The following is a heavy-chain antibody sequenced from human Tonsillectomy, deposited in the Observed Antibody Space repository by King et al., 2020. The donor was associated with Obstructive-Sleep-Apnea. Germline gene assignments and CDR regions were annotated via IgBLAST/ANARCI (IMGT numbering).Heavy chain of an antibody. D-gene: IGHD5-24*01. CDR1: GGTFSTYG. CDR3: ARDRLEDGMDV. CDR2: IIPILGIV. Sequence: VQLVQSGAEVKKPGSSVKVSCKASGGTFSTYGISWVRQAPGQGLEWMGRIIPILGIVIYAQKFQGRGTINSDKSTNKAYLELSSTRTEDTAAYYCARDRLEDGMDVWGQGTTVTVSS. V-gene: IGHV1-69*04. J-gene: IGHJ6*02.